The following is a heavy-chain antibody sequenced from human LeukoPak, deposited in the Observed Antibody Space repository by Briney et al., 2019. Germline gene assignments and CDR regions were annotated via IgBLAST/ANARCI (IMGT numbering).Heavy chain of an antibody. CDR3: ARVSTYFGVVTDFDY. CDR1: GYTFTSYD. Sequence: ASVKVSCKASGYTFTSYDINWVRQATGQGLEWMGWMNPNSGNTGYAQKFQGRVTMTRNTSIITAYMDLSSLRSEDTAVYYCARVSTYFGVVTDFDYWGQGTLVTVSS. J-gene: IGHJ4*02. D-gene: IGHD3-3*01. CDR2: MNPNSGNT. V-gene: IGHV1-8*01.